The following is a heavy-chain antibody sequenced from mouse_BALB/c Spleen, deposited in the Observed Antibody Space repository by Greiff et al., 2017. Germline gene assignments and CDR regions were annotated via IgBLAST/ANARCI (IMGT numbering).Heavy chain of an antibody. CDR3: ASRGRYDEGDYYDAMDY. Sequence: VQLQQSGAELAKPGASVKMSCKASGYTFTSYWMHWVKQRPGQGLEWIGYINPSTGYTEYNQKFKDKATLTADKSSSTAYMQLSSLTSEDSAVYYCASRGRYDEGDYYDAMDYWGQGTSVTVSS. CDR1: GYTFTSYW. V-gene: IGHV1-7*01. D-gene: IGHD2-14*01. J-gene: IGHJ4*01. CDR2: INPSTGYT.